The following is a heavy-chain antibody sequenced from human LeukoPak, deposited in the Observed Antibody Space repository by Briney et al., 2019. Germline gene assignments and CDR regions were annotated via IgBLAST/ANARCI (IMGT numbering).Heavy chain of an antibody. J-gene: IGHJ5*02. Sequence: ASVKVSCKASGYTFTNYGITWVRQAPGQGLEWMGWISPNNGDTNYAQELQGRLTMTTDTSTSTAYMELKSLRSDDTAVYFCARDLRGPTPVDPWGQGTLVTVSS. CDR1: GYTFTNYG. CDR3: ARDLRGPTPVDP. CDR2: ISPNNGDT. D-gene: IGHD3-16*01. V-gene: IGHV1-18*01.